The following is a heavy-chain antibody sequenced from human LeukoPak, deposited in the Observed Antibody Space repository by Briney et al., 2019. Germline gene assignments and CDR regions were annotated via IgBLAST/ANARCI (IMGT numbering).Heavy chain of an antibody. V-gene: IGHV4-59*11. CDR3: ARNLVTVTKGFDI. Sequence: PSETLSLTCAVSGDSFSSHYWTWIRQSPGTGLEWIGYISHIGRTNYNPSLKSRVTISIDTSKNQFSLKLRSVTAADTAVYYCARNLVTVTKGFDIWGQGTMVSVSS. CDR2: ISHIGRT. D-gene: IGHD4-17*01. CDR1: GDSFSSHY. J-gene: IGHJ3*02.